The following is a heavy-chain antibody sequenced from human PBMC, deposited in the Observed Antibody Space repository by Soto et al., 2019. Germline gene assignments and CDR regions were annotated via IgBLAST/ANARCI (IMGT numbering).Heavy chain of an antibody. V-gene: IGHV3-23*01. CDR1: GFTFSSYA. Sequence: EVQVLESGGGLVQPGGSLRLSCAASGFTFSSYAMNWVRQAPGKGLEWVSVISGSGGSTYYADSVKGRFTISRDNSKNTLYLQMNSLRAEDTAVYYCARRSSGWYFDYWGQGTLVTGSS. J-gene: IGHJ4*02. CDR3: ARRSSGWYFDY. D-gene: IGHD6-19*01. CDR2: ISGSGGST.